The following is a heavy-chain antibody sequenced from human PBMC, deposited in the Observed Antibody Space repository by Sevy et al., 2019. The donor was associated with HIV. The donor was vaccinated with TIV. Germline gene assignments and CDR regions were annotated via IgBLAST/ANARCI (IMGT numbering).Heavy chain of an antibody. V-gene: IGHV1-18*04. CDR3: AKDRGYCSVGNCYSDS. CDR1: GYTFTNYG. J-gene: IGHJ4*02. Sequence: ASVKVSCKASGYTFTNYGISWVRQAPGQGLEWMGWISAYNGNTNYAQSLQGRVTMTTDTSTNTAYMELWSLRSDDTVVYFCAKDRGYCSVGNCYSDSWGQGTLVTVSS. D-gene: IGHD2-15*01. CDR2: ISAYNGNT.